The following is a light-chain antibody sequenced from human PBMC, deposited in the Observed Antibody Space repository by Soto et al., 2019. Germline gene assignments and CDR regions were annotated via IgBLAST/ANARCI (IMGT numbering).Light chain of an antibody. Sequence: DIQMTQSPSTLSASVGDRVAITCRASQSITNRLAWYQLKPGKAPKVLIHDALNLESVVPPRFSGSGSGRDFTLTISSLRPEDIATYFCQQSYTSPPWTFGQGTKVDI. CDR1: QSITNR. V-gene: IGKV1-5*01. J-gene: IGKJ1*01. CDR2: DAL. CDR3: QQSYTSPPWT.